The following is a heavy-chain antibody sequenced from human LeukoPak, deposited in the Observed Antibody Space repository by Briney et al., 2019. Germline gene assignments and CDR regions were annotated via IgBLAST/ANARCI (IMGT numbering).Heavy chain of an antibody. J-gene: IGHJ4*02. CDR2: INHSGST. D-gene: IGHD4-17*01. CDR1: GGSFSGYY. Sequence: SETLSLTCAVYGGSFSGYYWSWIRQPPGKGLEWIGEINHSGSTNYNPSLKSRVTISVDTSKNQFSLKLSSVTAADTAVYYCARASYGDYGYWGQGTQVTVSS. V-gene: IGHV4-34*01. CDR3: ARASYGDYGY.